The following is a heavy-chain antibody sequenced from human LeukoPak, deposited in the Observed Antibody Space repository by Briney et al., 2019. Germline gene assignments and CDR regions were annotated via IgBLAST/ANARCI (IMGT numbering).Heavy chain of an antibody. CDR3: ARERVGAIQKAGYFDY. CDR1: GGSFSGYY. Sequence: SETLSLTCAVYGGSFSGYYWSWIRQPPGKGPEWIGEINHSGSTNYNPSLKSRVTISVDTSKNQFSLKLSSVTAADTAVYYCARERVGAIQKAGYFDYWGQGTLVTVSS. V-gene: IGHV4-34*01. CDR2: INHSGST. D-gene: IGHD1-26*01. J-gene: IGHJ4*02.